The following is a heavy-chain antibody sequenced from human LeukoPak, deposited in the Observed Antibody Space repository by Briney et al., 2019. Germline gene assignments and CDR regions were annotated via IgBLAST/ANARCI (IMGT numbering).Heavy chain of an antibody. D-gene: IGHD3-22*01. CDR3: AREEGIDGSGYYYVLGQ. V-gene: IGHV3-30-3*01. Sequence: GRSLRLSCAASGFTFSSYAMHWVRQAPGKGLEWVAVISYDGSNKYYADSVKGRSTISRDNSKNTLYLQMNSLRAEDTAVYYCAREEGIDGSGYYYVLGQWGQGTLVTVSS. J-gene: IGHJ4*02. CDR1: GFTFSSYA. CDR2: ISYDGSNK.